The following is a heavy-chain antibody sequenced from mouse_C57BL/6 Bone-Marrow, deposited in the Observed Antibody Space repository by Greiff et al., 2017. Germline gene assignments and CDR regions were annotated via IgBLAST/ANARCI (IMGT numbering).Heavy chain of an antibody. J-gene: IGHJ3*01. CDR1: GYTFTSYW. CDR2: IDPSDSYT. CDR3: ARYGGSLDWFAY. V-gene: IGHV1-69*01. D-gene: IGHD1-1*01. Sequence: QVQLQQPGAELVMPGASVKLSCKASGYTFTSYWMHWVKQRPGQGLEWIGEIDPSDSYTNYNQKFKGKSTLTVDKSSSTAYMKLSSLTSEDSAVYYYARYGGSLDWFAYWGQGTLVTVSA.